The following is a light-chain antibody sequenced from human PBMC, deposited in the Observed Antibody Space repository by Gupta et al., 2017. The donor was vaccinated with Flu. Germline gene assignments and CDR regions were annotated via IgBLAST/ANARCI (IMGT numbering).Light chain of an antibody. CDR3: QQYNNWPRT. J-gene: IGKJ1*01. CDR1: QGVSIN. V-gene: IGKV3-15*01. Sequence: EIVMTQSPATLAVSPGERATLSCRASQGVSINLAWYQQKPGQAPQLLIYGASTRATGIPARFSGSGSGTEFTLTISSLQSEDFAVYYCQQYNNWPRTFGQGTKVEIK. CDR2: GAS.